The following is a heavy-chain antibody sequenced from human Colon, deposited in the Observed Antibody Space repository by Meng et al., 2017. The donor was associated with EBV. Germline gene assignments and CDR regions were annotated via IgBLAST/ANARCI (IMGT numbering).Heavy chain of an antibody. D-gene: IGHD3-10*01. Sequence: VQLQQWGAGLLNPSETLSRSCSVYGGSFRDYYWTWFRHPPGKGLEWIGEIDHRGNTKYNPSLKSRVTISLDTSKKQFSLKVSSVTAADSAVYYCARRGPSGNFSPWSQGALVTVSS. V-gene: IGHV4-34*01. J-gene: IGHJ5*02. CDR1: GGSFRDYY. CDR2: IDHRGNT. CDR3: ARRGPSGNFSP.